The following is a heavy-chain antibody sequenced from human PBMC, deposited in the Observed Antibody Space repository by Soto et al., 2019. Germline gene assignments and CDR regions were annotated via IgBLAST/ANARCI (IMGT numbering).Heavy chain of an antibody. CDR1: GFIFGSNA. V-gene: IGHV3-23*01. D-gene: IGHD3-3*01. Sequence: EVQVLESGGGLVPPGGSLRLSCAASGFIFGSNAMTWVRLAPGKGLEWVSGISGSGASTYYADSVQGRFTISRDNSKNTLEQQMDSLRAEDTAVYYCAKGSQRYYGEPFDYWGQGTLVTVSS. CDR2: ISGSGAST. CDR3: AKGSQRYYGEPFDY. J-gene: IGHJ4*02.